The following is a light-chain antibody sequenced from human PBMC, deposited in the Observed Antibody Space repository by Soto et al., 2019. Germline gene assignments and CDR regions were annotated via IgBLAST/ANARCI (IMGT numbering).Light chain of an antibody. V-gene: IGKV3-15*01. J-gene: IGKJ4*01. Sequence: EIVMTQSPATLSVSPGESATLSCRASQNVGVHLAWYQQKPGQAPRLLIYAASTRAAGFPARFSGSGSGTEFTLTISSLQSDDFAFYYCEHYNAWPLTFGGGTRVEIK. CDR3: EHYNAWPLT. CDR2: AAS. CDR1: QNVGVH.